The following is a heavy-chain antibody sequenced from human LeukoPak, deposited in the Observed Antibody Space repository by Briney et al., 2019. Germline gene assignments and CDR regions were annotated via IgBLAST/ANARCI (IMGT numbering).Heavy chain of an antibody. D-gene: IGHD6-13*01. J-gene: IGHJ2*01. V-gene: IGHV3-9*01. CDR1: GFTLDDYV. CDR2: ISWNSVSI. Sequence: GGSLRLSCAASGFTLDDYVLHWVRQAPGKGLEWVSGISWNSVSIGYADSVKGRFTISRDNAKNSLYLQMSSLRAEDTALYYCAKDIGTGGTGWYFDLWGRGTLVTVSS. CDR3: AKDIGTGGTGWYFDL.